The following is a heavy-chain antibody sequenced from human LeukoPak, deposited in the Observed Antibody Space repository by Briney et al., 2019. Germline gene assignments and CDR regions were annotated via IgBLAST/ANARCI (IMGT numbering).Heavy chain of an antibody. Sequence: PGGSLRLSCAASGFTFSSYEMNWVRQAPGKGLEWVSYTSSSGSTIYYADSVKGRFTISRDNAKNSLYLQMNSLRAEDTAVYYCARGILRRYFDYWGQGTLVTVSS. CDR1: GFTFSSYE. CDR3: ARGILRRYFDY. D-gene: IGHD2-15*01. CDR2: TSSSGSTI. V-gene: IGHV3-48*03. J-gene: IGHJ4*02.